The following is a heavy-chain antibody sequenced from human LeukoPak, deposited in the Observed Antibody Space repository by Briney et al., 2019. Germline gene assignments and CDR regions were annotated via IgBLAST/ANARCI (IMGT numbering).Heavy chain of an antibody. CDR1: GFTFSSYA. Sequence: PGGSLRLSCGASGFTFSSYAMSWVRQAPGKGLEWVSAISGSGGSTYYADSVKGRFTISRDNSKNTLYLQMNSLRAEDTAVYYCAKDRVEARRHFDYWGQGTLVTVSS. V-gene: IGHV3-23*01. CDR3: AKDRVEARRHFDY. CDR2: ISGSGGST. D-gene: IGHD6-6*01. J-gene: IGHJ4*02.